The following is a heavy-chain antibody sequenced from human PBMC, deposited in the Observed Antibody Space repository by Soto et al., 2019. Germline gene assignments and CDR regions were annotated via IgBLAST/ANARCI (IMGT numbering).Heavy chain of an antibody. Sequence: EVQLLESGGGLVQPGGSLRLSCAGSGFTFSSYSMNWVRQAPGKGLEWVSYINSCSSTIYYADSVKGRFTISRDNAKNSLYLPMNSLRAEDTDIEYFVRGRMVTTHGPNFDYWGQGTLVTISS. CDR3: VRGRMVTTHGPNFDY. CDR2: INSCSSTI. D-gene: IGHD5-18*01. CDR1: GFTFSSYS. J-gene: IGHJ4*02. V-gene: IGHV3-48*01.